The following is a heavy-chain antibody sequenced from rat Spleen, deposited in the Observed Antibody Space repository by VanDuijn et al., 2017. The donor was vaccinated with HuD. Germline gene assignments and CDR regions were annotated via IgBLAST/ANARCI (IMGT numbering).Heavy chain of an antibody. V-gene: IGHV2S12*01. CDR3: ARSLGS. CDR1: GFSLNSNG. Sequence: QVQLKESGPGLVQPSQTLSLTCTVSGFSLNSNGVSWVRQPPGKGLEWIAAISSGGNSYYNSDLKSRLSSSRDTSKSQVFLKMNSLPTEDTAMYFCARSLGSWGQGTLVTVSS. CDR2: ISSGGNS. J-gene: IGHJ3*01. D-gene: IGHD5-1*01.